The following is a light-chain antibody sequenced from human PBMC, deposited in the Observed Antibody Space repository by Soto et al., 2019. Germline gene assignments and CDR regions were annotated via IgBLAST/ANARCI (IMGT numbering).Light chain of an antibody. CDR1: SSNIGAGYD. J-gene: IGLJ2*01. CDR2: GNS. Sequence: QSVLTQPPSVSGAPGQRVTISCTGSSSNIGAGYDVHWYQQLPGTAPKLLIYGNSNRPSGVPDRFSGSKSGTSASLAITGLQAEDEAESYCQSYDSSLNGVVFGGGTKLTVL. CDR3: QSYDSSLNGVV. V-gene: IGLV1-40*01.